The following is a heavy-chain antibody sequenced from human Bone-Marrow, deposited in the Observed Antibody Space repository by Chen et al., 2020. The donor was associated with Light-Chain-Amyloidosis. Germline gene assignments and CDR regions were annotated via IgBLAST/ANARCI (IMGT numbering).Heavy chain of an antibody. CDR3: ARDTTGRNYDILTGYYAIGYGMDV. V-gene: IGHV3-74*01. Sequence: EVQLVESGGGLVQPGGSLRLSCAASGFTFSSYWMHWVRQAPGKGLVWVSRSNRDGSSTSYADSVKGRFTISRDNAKNTLYLQMNSRRAEDTAVYYCARDTTGRNYDILTGYYAIGYGMDVWGQGTTVTVSS. D-gene: IGHD3-9*01. CDR2: SNRDGSST. J-gene: IGHJ6*02. CDR1: GFTFSSYW.